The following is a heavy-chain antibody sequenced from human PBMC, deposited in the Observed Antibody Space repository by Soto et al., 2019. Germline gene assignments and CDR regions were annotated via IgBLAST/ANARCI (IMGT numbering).Heavy chain of an antibody. CDR1: GYTFTRYG. J-gene: IGHJ6*02. V-gene: IGHV1-18*01. D-gene: IGHD3-16*01. Sequence: QVQLVQSGAEVKNPGASVKVSCKASGYTFTRYGIGWARQAPGQGLEWMGWINTYNGNTNYAQNGQGRVTLTTDTSTSTAYMELRSLRYNDTAIYYCAMVDVYVTPSPQDVWGQGTRVSVSS. CDR2: INTYNGNT. CDR3: AMVDVYVTPSPQDV.